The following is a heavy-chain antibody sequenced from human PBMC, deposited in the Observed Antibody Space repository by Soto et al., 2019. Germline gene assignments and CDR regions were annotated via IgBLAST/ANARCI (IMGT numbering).Heavy chain of an antibody. D-gene: IGHD3-3*01. J-gene: IGHJ6*02. Sequence: ASVKVSCKVSGYTFTSYAMHWVRQAPGQRLEWMGWINAGNGNTKYSQKFQGRVTITRDTSASTAYMELRSLRSDDTAVYYCARDAWGGSGMDVWGQGTTVTVSS. CDR1: GYTFTSYA. V-gene: IGHV1-3*01. CDR3: ARDAWGGSGMDV. CDR2: INAGNGNT.